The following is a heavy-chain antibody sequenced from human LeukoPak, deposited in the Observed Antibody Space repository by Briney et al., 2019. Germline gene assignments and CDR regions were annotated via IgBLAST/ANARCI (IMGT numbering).Heavy chain of an antibody. V-gene: IGHV3-23*01. Sequence: GGSLRLSCTASGFTFRSYTMNWVRQTPGKGLEWVSTISGGGGSTYYADSVKGRFTISRDNSKNTLYLQMNSLRAEDTAVYYCAKDLLRGYSYGYFAFDIWGQGTMVTVSS. CDR2: ISGGGGST. CDR3: AKDLLRGYSYGYFAFDI. D-gene: IGHD5-18*01. J-gene: IGHJ3*02. CDR1: GFTFRSYT.